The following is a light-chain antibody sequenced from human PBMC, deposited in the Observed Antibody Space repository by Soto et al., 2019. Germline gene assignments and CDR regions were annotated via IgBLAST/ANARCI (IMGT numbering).Light chain of an antibody. V-gene: IGKV3-20*01. Sequence: EIVMAQSPATLSVCPGERATLSFRASQSVRSRYLAWYQQKPGQAPRLLISGASSRATGIPDRFSGSGYGTGFTLTVSRLETEDFALYYCQQYGNSPITFGQGTRLEIK. CDR2: GAS. CDR3: QQYGNSPIT. CDR1: QSVRSRY. J-gene: IGKJ5*01.